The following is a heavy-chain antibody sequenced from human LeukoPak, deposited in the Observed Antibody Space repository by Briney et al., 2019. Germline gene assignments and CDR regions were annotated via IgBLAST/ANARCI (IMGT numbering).Heavy chain of an antibody. CDR3: ARGKRRDYSNYALYYFDY. V-gene: IGHV1-2*02. D-gene: IGHD4-11*01. CDR1: GYTFTGYY. Sequence: ASVKVSCKASGYTFTGYYMHWVRQAPGQGLEWMGWINPNSGGTNYAQKSQGRVTMTRDTSISAAYMELSRLRSDDTAVYYCARGKRRDYSNYALYYFDYWGQGTLVTVSS. J-gene: IGHJ4*02. CDR2: INPNSGGT.